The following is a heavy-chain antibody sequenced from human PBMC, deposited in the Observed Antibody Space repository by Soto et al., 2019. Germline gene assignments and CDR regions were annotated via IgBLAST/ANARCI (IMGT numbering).Heavy chain of an antibody. V-gene: IGHV4-31*02. J-gene: IGHJ6*02. CDR3: ARWGRGVNGMDV. CDR2: IYYSGST. D-gene: IGHD3-10*01. Sequence: PSETLSLTCTVSGGSISSGGYYWSWIRQHPGKGLEWIGYIYYSGSTYYNPSLKSRVTISVDTSKNQFSLKLSSVTAADTAVYYCARWGRGVNGMDVWGQGTTVTVSS. CDR1: GGSISSGGYY.